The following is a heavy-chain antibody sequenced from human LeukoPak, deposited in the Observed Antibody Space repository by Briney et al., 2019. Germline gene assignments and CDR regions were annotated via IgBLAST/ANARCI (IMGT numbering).Heavy chain of an antibody. CDR2: MNPNSGNT. J-gene: IGHJ6*02. V-gene: IGHV1-8*01. D-gene: IGHD3-9*01. Sequence: ASVKVSCKASGYIFTSYDINWVRQATGQGLEWMGWMNPNSGNTGCAQKFQGRVTMTRNTSISTAYMELSSPRSEDTAVYYCARGSPSQPKSLRYFDWAYYYYGMDVWGQGTTVTVSS. CDR1: GYIFTSYD. CDR3: ARGSPSQPKSLRYFDWAYYYYGMDV.